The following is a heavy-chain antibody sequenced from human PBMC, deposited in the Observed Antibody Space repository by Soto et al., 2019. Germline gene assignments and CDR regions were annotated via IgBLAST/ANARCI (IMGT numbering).Heavy chain of an antibody. V-gene: IGHV4-31*03. CDR1: CNSISSGGYY. CDR2: IYYSGTT. D-gene: IGHD3-22*01. J-gene: IGHJ4*02. Sequence: SDTLSLTCTFSCNSISSGGYYWSWIRHHPGTGLEWIGYIYYSGTTYYNPSLESRVTISADMSEIQFSLKVNSVTVADTAVYYCVSTYYTATSGPFDYWGQGTLVTVS. CDR3: VSTYYTATSGPFDY.